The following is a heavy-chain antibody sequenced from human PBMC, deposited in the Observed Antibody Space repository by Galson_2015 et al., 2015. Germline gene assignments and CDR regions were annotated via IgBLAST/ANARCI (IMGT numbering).Heavy chain of an antibody. V-gene: IGHV1-18*01. CDR2: ISAYNGNT. Sequence: SVKVSCKASGYTFTTYGISWVRQAPGQGLEWMGWISAYNGNTIYAQKVQDRVTMTRDTSTTTAFMELRGLRADDTAVYYCVGDDDYTFWDWGQGTLVTVSS. D-gene: IGHD4-11*01. CDR3: VGDDDYTFWD. J-gene: IGHJ4*02. CDR1: GYTFTTYG.